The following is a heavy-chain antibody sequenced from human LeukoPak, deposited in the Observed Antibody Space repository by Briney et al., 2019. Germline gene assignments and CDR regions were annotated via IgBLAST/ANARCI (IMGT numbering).Heavy chain of an antibody. CDR1: GFTFSSYS. Sequence: GGSLRLSCAASGFTFSSYSMNWVRQAPGKGLEWVSSISSSSSYIYYADSVKGRFTISRDNAKNSLYLQMNSLRAEDTAVYHCARATAGSPPGMDVWGQGTTVTVSS. J-gene: IGHJ6*02. CDR3: ARATAGSPPGMDV. D-gene: IGHD2-15*01. V-gene: IGHV3-21*01. CDR2: ISSSSSYI.